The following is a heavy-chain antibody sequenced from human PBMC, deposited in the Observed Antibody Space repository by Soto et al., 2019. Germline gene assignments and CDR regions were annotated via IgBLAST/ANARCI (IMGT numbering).Heavy chain of an antibody. CDR3: AADNDYSNYAHYYSGMDV. CDR1: GFTFTSSA. J-gene: IGHJ6*02. Sequence: ASVKVSCKASGFTFTSSAGQGVRQARGQRLEWIGWIVVGSGNTNYAQKFQERVTITRDMSTSKAYMELSSLRSEDTAVYYCAADNDYSNYAHYYSGMDVWGQGTTVTVSS. D-gene: IGHD4-4*01. CDR2: IVVGSGNT. V-gene: IGHV1-58*01.